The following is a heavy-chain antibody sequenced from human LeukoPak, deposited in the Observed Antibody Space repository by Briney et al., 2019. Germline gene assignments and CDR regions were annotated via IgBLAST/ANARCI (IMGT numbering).Heavy chain of an antibody. CDR2: INPNSGGT. CDR1: GYTFTGYY. D-gene: IGHD2-2*01. J-gene: IGHJ6*03. CDR3: ARDVKYQQRKRKKETLYYYYYYMDV. Sequence: ASVKVSCKASGYTFTGYYMHWVRQAPGQGLEWMGSINPNSGGTNYAQKFQGRVTMTRDTSISTAYMELSTLRSDDTAVYYCARDVKYQQRKRKKETLYYYYYYMDVWGQGTTVTVSS. V-gene: IGHV1-2*02.